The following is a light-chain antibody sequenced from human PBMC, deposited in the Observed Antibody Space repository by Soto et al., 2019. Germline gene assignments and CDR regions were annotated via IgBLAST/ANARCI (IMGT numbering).Light chain of an antibody. Sequence: DIQMTQSPSSLSASVGDRVTITCRASQGISSCLAWYQQKPGKVPKLLIYAASTLQSGVPSRFSGSGSGTDFTLTISSLQPEDVATYYCQKYNSATAFGGGTKVVIK. V-gene: IGKV1-27*01. CDR2: AAS. CDR3: QKYNSATA. J-gene: IGKJ4*01. CDR1: QGISSC.